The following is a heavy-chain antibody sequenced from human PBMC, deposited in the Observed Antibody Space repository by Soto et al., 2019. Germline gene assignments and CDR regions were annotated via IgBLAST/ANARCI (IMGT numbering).Heavy chain of an antibody. D-gene: IGHD6-19*01. Sequence: QVQLVESGGGVVQPGRSLRLSCAASGFTFSSYGMHWVRQAPGKGLEWVAVIWYDGSNKYYADSVKGRFTISRDNSKNTLYLQMNSLRAEDTAVYHCARGWEQWLSPSDYWGQGTLVTVSS. V-gene: IGHV3-33*01. CDR1: GFTFSSYG. CDR3: ARGWEQWLSPSDY. CDR2: IWYDGSNK. J-gene: IGHJ4*02.